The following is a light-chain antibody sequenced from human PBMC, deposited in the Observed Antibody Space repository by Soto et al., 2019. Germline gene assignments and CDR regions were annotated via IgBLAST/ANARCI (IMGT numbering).Light chain of an antibody. CDR2: HVS. CDR3: QQYSSWLRS. J-gene: IGKJ4*01. V-gene: IGKV3-11*01. CDR1: QSVVN. Sequence: EVVLTQSPATLSLSPGERATLSCRASQSVVNLAWYQHKRGQAPRLLIYHVSTRATGIPSRFSGSGSETDFTLTISSLEPEDFAVYYGQQYSSWLRSFGGGTKVEIK.